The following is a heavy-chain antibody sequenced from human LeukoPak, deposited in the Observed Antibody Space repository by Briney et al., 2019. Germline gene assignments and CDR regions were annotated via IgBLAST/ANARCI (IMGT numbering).Heavy chain of an antibody. D-gene: IGHD3-22*01. CDR3: ASDYYDLVAFRNFYYGMDV. CDR2: ILPHTGGT. Sequence: ASVKVSCKASGYNFGGYYIHWVRQAPGQGLEWMGWILPHTGGTNYAQKFQGRVTMTRDTSNSTGYMELTSLRSDDTAVYYCASDYYDLVAFRNFYYGMDVWGQGTTVTVSS. J-gene: IGHJ6*02. CDR1: GYNFGGYY. V-gene: IGHV1-2*02.